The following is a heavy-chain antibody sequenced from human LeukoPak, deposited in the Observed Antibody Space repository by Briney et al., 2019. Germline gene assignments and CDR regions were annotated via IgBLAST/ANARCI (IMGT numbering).Heavy chain of an antibody. J-gene: IGHJ4*02. CDR1: GYTFTSYY. D-gene: IGHD3-22*01. Sequence: ASVKVSCKASGYTFTSYYMHWVRQATGQGLEWMGWMNPNSGNTGYAQKFQGRVTMTRNTSISTAYMELSSLRSEDTAVYYCARVPHAYYYDGPYYFDYWGQGTLVTVSS. CDR3: ARVPHAYYYDGPYYFDY. V-gene: IGHV1-8*02. CDR2: MNPNSGNT.